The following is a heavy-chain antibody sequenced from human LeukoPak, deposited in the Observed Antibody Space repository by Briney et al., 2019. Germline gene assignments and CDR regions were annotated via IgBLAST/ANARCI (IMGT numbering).Heavy chain of an antibody. Sequence: PSETLSLTCTVSGGSISSGGYYWSWIRQPPGKGLEWIGYIYHSGSTYYNPSLKSRVTISVDRSKNQFSLKLSSVTAADTAVYYCARAFSPRYSSSPASFFDYWGQGTLVTVSS. CDR2: IYHSGST. V-gene: IGHV4-30-2*01. J-gene: IGHJ4*02. D-gene: IGHD6-6*01. CDR3: ARAFSPRYSSSPASFFDY. CDR1: GGSISSGGYY.